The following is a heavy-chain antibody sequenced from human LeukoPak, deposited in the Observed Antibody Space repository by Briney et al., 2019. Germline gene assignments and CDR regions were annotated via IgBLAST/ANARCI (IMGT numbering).Heavy chain of an antibody. D-gene: IGHD3-16*01. CDR2: INDDGSTT. V-gene: IGHV3-74*01. Sequence: GGSLRLSCAASGFTFRNSWMHWVRQAPGKGLVWVSRINDDGSTTNYADSVKGRFTISRDNAKNTLYLQMNSLRAEDTAVYYCARGGGGLGYWGQGTLVTVSS. CDR1: GFTFRNSW. CDR3: ARGGGGLGY. J-gene: IGHJ4*02.